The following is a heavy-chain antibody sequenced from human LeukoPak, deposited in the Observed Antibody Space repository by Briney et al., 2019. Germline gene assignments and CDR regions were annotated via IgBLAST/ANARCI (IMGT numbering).Heavy chain of an antibody. CDR3: AETSTGGYFQH. V-gene: IGHV1-2*02. J-gene: IGHJ1*01. CDR1: GYTLTELS. D-gene: IGHD7-27*01. CDR2: INPNSGGT. Sequence: GASVKVSCKVSGYTLTELSMHWVRQAPGQGLEWMGWINPNSGGTNYAQKFQGRVTMTRDTSISTAYMELSRLRSDDTAVYYCAETSTGGYFQHWGQGTLVTVSS.